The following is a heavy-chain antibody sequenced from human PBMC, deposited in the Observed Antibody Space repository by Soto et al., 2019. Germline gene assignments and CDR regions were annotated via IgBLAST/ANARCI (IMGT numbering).Heavy chain of an antibody. CDR1: GDSISGSQW. CDR3: ARVIRSRGEYCDY. CDR2: ISHTGTT. V-gene: IGHV4-4*02. D-gene: IGHD3-10*01. Sequence: SETLSLTCAVSGDSISGSQWWSWVRLPPGKGLEWIGEISHTGTTNYNPSLKSRVTMSVDKHKTQFSLNLTSVTAADTAVYYCARVIRSRGEYCDYWREGTVVT. J-gene: IGHJ4*02.